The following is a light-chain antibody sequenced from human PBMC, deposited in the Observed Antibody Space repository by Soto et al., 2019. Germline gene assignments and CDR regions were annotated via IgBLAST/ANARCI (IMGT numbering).Light chain of an antibody. V-gene: IGLV1-40*01. J-gene: IGLJ3*02. Sequence: QSALTQPPSVSGAPGQRVTMSCTGSSSNIGAGFDVHWYQQLPGTAPKLLIYGDFNRPSGVPDRFSGSKSGTSVSLAITGLQAADEADYYCQSYDSSLSTWVFGGGTQLTVL. CDR1: SSNIGAGFD. CDR2: GDF. CDR3: QSYDSSLSTWV.